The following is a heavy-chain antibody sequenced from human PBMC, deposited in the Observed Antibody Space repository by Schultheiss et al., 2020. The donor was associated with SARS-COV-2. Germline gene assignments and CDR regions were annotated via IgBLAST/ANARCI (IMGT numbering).Heavy chain of an antibody. J-gene: IGHJ4*02. CDR1: GYSFTTYW. Sequence: GGSLRLSCKGSGYSFTTYWIGWVRQMPGKGLEWMGIIFPGDSDTTYSPSFQGQVTISADKSISTAYLQWSSLKASDTAMYYCASYNGDSSTSPGGFDCWGQETLVTVSS. D-gene: IGHD6-13*01. CDR2: IFPGDSDT. CDR3: ASYNGDSSTSPGGFDC. V-gene: IGHV5-51*01.